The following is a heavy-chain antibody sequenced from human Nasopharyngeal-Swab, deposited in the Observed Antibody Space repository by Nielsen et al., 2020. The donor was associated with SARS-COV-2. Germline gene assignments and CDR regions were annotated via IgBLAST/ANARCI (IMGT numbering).Heavy chain of an antibody. J-gene: IGHJ6*02. V-gene: IGHV3-23*01. CDR3: AKDLGWNPGGLYYYYYGMDV. CDR1: GFTFSSYA. Sequence: GGSLRLSCAASGFTFSSYAMSWVRQAPGKGLEWVSAISGSGGSTYYADSVKGRFTISRDNSKNTLYLQMNSLRAEDTAVYYCAKDLGWNPGGLYYYYYGMDVWGQGTTVTVSS. CDR2: ISGSGGST. D-gene: IGHD1-1*01.